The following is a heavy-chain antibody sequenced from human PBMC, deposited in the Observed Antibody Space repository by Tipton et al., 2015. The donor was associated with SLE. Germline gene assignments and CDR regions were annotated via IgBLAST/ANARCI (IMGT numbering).Heavy chain of an antibody. Sequence: GSLRLSCAASGFTVSSSYMGWVRQAPGKGPECISLIYSDGNTKYADSVKGRFTISRDNSKNTLYLQMNSLRADDMAVYYCAKAGLNYCGDYWGQGTLVAVSS. J-gene: IGHJ4*02. V-gene: IGHV3-53*01. CDR1: GFTVSSSY. D-gene: IGHD3-10*01. CDR3: AKAGLNYCGDY. CDR2: IYSDGNT.